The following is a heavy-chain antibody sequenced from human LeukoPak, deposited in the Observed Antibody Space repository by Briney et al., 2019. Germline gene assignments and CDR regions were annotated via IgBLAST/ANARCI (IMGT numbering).Heavy chain of an antibody. CDR3: ARGSAMIVVVITSFGAFDI. CDR2: INHSGST. Sequence: PSETLSLTCAVYGGSFRGYYWSWIRQPPGKGLEWIGEINHSGSTNYNPSLKSRVTISVDTSKNQFSLKLSSVTAADTAVYYCARGSAMIVVVITSFGAFDIWGQGTMVSVSS. D-gene: IGHD3-22*01. CDR1: GGSFRGYY. V-gene: IGHV4-34*01. J-gene: IGHJ3*02.